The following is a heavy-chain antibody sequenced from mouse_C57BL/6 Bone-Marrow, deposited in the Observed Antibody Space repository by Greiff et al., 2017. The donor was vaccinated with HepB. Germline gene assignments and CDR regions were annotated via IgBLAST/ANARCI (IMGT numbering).Heavy chain of an antibody. Sequence: EVKLMESGGGLVKPGWSLKLSCAASGFTFSDYGMHWVRQAPEKGLEWVAYISSGSSTIYYADTVKGRFTISRDNAKNTLFLQMTSLRAEDTAMYYCARGDYFDYWGQGTTPTVS. D-gene: IGHD2-13*01. CDR3: ARGDYFDY. J-gene: IGHJ2*01. CDR1: GFTFSDYG. V-gene: IGHV5-17*01. CDR2: ISSGSSTI.